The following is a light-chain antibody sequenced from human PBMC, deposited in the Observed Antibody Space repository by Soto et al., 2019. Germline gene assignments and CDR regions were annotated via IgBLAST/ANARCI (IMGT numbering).Light chain of an antibody. CDR3: QQYCSSSWT. V-gene: IGKV3-20*01. Sequence: EIVLTQSPGTLSLSPGERATLSCRASQSVSSIYLAWYQHKPGQAPRLLIYGASTRATGIPDRFSGSGSGTDSTPTISILDPAGFAVYYCQQYCSSSWTFGRGTTVEIK. J-gene: IGKJ1*01. CDR1: QSVSSIY. CDR2: GAS.